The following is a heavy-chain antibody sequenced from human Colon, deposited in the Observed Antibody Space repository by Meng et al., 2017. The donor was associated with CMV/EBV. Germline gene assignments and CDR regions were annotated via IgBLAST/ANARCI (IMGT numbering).Heavy chain of an antibody. D-gene: IGHD3-10*01. CDR3: ATGGSPFFNP. Sequence: QLVQSKTEVKKPGDSVKVSCKASGNTLSTYVISWVRQAPGQGLEWMGWISANNGNTNYGKKFQGRVTMTTDTSTNTAYMELRSLRSDDTAVYYCATGGSPFFNPWGQGTLVTVS. CDR2: ISANNGNT. J-gene: IGHJ5*02. CDR1: GNTLSTYV. V-gene: IGHV1-18*01.